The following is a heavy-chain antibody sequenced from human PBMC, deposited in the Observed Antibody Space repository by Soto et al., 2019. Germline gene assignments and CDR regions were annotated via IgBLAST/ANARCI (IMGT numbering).Heavy chain of an antibody. V-gene: IGHV1-69*12. CDR3: ARDGEMATIRGDWYFDL. Sequence: QVQLVQSGAEVKKPGSSVKVSCKASGGTFSSYAISWVRQAPGQGLEWMGGIIPIFGTANYAQKFQGRVTITADESTSTADMELSSLRSEDTAVYYCARDGEMATIRGDWYFDLWGRGTLVTVSS. CDR1: GGTFSSYA. D-gene: IGHD5-12*01. CDR2: IIPIFGTA. J-gene: IGHJ2*01.